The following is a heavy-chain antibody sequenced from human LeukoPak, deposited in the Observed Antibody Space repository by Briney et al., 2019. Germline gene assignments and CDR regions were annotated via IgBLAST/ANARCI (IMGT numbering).Heavy chain of an antibody. V-gene: IGHV3-30*18. CDR3: AKLYGSGSYGNY. CDR1: GFTFSSYG. Sequence: GGSLRLSCAASGFTFSSYGMHCVRQAPGKGLEWVAVISYDGSNKYYADSVKGRFTISRDNSKNTLYLQMNSLRAEDTAVYYCAKLYGSGSYGNYWGQGTLVTVSS. J-gene: IGHJ4*02. CDR2: ISYDGSNK. D-gene: IGHD3-10*01.